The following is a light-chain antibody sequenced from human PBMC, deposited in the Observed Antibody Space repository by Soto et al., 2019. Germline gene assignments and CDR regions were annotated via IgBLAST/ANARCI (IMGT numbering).Light chain of an antibody. Sequence: ETVLTQSPGTLSLSPGERATLSCRASQSISSNYLAWYRQTPGQAPRLLIYGASNRATGIPDRISGSGSGTGFTLIISRLELEDFALYYGQQYFSSPWTFGQGTNEEIK. CDR3: QQYFSSPWT. J-gene: IGKJ1*01. CDR1: QSISSNY. V-gene: IGKV3-20*01. CDR2: GAS.